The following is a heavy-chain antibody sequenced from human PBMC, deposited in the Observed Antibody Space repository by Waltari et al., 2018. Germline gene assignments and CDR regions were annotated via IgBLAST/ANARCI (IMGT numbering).Heavy chain of an antibody. CDR3: ARVIPREGDYVAFDI. D-gene: IGHD4-17*01. Sequence: QAQLQESGPGLVKPSQTLSLTCTVSGGSISSGDYYWSWIRQPPGKGLEWIGYIYYSGSTYYNPSLKSRVTISVDTSKNQFSLKLSSVTAADTAVYYCARVIPREGDYVAFDIWGQGTMVTVSS. CDR2: IYYSGST. CDR1: GGSISSGDYY. V-gene: IGHV4-30-4*08. J-gene: IGHJ3*02.